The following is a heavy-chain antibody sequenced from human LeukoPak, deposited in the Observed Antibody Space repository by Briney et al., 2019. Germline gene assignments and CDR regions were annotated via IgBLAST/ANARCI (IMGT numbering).Heavy chain of an antibody. Sequence: GGSLRLSCAASGFPFSRYSMNWVRQAPGEGPEWVSSITSSSSNKDYVDSVKGRFTVSRDNAKNSLYLQMDSLRVEDTAVYYCARDPPSLGTRYFDYWGQGILVTVSS. CDR2: ITSSSSNK. CDR1: GFPFSRYS. J-gene: IGHJ4*02. D-gene: IGHD7-27*01. V-gene: IGHV3-21*01. CDR3: ARDPPSLGTRYFDY.